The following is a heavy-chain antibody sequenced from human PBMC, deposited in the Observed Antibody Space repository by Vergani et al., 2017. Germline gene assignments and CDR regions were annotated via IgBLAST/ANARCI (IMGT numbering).Heavy chain of an antibody. CDR3: ARESPDDYGGLTSKPNAFDI. CDR1: GGTFSSYA. V-gene: IGHV1-69*01. Sequence: QVQLVQSGAEVKKPGSSVKVSCKASGGTFSSYAISWVRQAPGQGLEWMGGIIPIFGTANYAQKFQGRVTITADESTSTAYMELSSLRSDDTAVYYCARESPDDYGGLTSKPNAFDIWGQGTMVTVSS. J-gene: IGHJ3*02. D-gene: IGHD4-23*01. CDR2: IIPIFGTA.